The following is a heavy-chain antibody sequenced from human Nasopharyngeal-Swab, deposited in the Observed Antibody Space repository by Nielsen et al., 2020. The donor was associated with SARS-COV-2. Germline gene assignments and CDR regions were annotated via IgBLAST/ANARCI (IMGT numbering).Heavy chain of an antibody. CDR3: AIMTTVTSYLFYYYYYMDV. Sequence: SVKVSCKASGGTFSSYAISWVRQAPGQGLEWMGEIIPIFGTANYAQKFQGRVTITADESTSTAYMELSSLRSEDTAVYYCAIMTTVTSYLFYYYYYMDVWGKGTTVTVSS. CDR2: IIPIFGTA. V-gene: IGHV1-69*13. D-gene: IGHD4-11*01. J-gene: IGHJ6*03. CDR1: GGTFSSYA.